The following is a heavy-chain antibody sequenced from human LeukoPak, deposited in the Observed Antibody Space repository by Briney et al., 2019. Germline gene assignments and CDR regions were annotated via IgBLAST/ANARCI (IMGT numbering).Heavy chain of an antibody. D-gene: IGHD6-19*01. CDR1: GFTFSSYA. Sequence: GGSLRLSCAASGFTFSSYAMSWVRQAPGKGLEWVSGISGSGGTTYFADSAKGRFTISRGNSKNTLFLEVNSLRAADTATYYCATGGHSGGWYYFDYWGQGSLVTVSS. J-gene: IGHJ4*02. V-gene: IGHV3-23*01. CDR3: ATGGHSGGWYYFDY. CDR2: ISGSGGTT.